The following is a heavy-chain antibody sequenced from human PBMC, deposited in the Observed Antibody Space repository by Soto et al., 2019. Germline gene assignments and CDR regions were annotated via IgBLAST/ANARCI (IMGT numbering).Heavy chain of an antibody. J-gene: IGHJ3*02. CDR1: GYSFTSYW. V-gene: IGHV5-51*01. CDR3: ARPLIFGVANDAFDI. D-gene: IGHD3-3*01. Sequence: GESLKISCKGSGYSFTSYWIGWVRQMPGKGLEWMGIIYPGDSDTRYSPSFQGQVTISADKSISTAYLQWSSLKASDTAMYYCARPLIFGVANDAFDIWGQGTMVTVSS. CDR2: IYPGDSDT.